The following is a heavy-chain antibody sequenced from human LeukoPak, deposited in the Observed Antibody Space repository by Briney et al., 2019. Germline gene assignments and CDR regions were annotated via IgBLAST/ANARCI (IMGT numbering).Heavy chain of an antibody. CDR1: GYTFTSYG. CDR3: ARGYDYGDYASAFDI. D-gene: IGHD4-17*01. Sequence: GASVKVSCKASGYTFTSYGISWVRQAPGQGLEWMGWISAYNGNTNYAQKLQGRVTMTTDTSTSTAYMELRSLRSDDTAVYYCARGYDYGDYASAFDIWGQGTMVTVSS. J-gene: IGHJ3*02. CDR2: ISAYNGNT. V-gene: IGHV1-18*01.